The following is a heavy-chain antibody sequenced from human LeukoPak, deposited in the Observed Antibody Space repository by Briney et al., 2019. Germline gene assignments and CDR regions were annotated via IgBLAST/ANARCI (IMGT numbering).Heavy chain of an antibody. J-gene: IGHJ6*02. V-gene: IGHV3-23*01. Sequence: GGSLRLSCAASGFTFSSYAMSWLPQAPGKGLEWVSAISGSGGSKYYADSVKGRFTISRDNSKNTLYLQMNCLRAEDTAVYYCARVGALYSSGWYGSYYYGMDVWGQGTTVTVSS. CDR3: ARVGALYSSGWYGSYYYGMDV. D-gene: IGHD6-19*01. CDR1: GFTFSSYA. CDR2: ISGSGGSK.